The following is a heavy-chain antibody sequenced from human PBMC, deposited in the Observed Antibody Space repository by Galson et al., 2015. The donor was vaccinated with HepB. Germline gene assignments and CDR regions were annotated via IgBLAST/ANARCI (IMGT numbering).Heavy chain of an antibody. CDR1: GDSVSNNIAA. CDR3: ARDKTAAENWFDP. CDR2: TYYRSKWYN. J-gene: IGHJ5*02. Sequence: CAISGDSVSNNIAAWNWIRQSPSRGLEWLGKTYYRSKWYNDYAVSVKSRITINPDTSKNQFSLQLNSVTPDDTAMYYCARDKTAAENWFDPWGQGTLVIVSS. V-gene: IGHV6-1*01.